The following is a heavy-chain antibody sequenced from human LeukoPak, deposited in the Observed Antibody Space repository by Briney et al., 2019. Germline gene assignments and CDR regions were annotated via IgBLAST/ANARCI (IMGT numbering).Heavy chain of an antibody. D-gene: IGHD3-10*01. CDR2: INPSGGST. V-gene: IGHV1-46*03. CDR3: AKSSPHGSGSYYNAYNWFDP. J-gene: IGHJ5*02. CDR1: GYTFTSYY. Sequence: ASVKVSCTASGYTFTSYYMHWVRQAPGQGLEWMGIINPSGGSTSYAQKFQGRVTMTRDTSTSTVYMELSSLRSEDTAVYYCAKSSPHGSGSYYNAYNWFDPWGQGTLVTVSS.